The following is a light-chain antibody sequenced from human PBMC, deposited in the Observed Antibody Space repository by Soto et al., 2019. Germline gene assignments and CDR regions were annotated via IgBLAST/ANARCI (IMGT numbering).Light chain of an antibody. CDR3: QQRGNWPPIT. Sequence: EIVLTQSPATLSLSPGERATLSCRASQSVSSYLAWYQQKPGQAPRLLIYDASNRATGIPARLSGSGSETDFTLTISSLEPEDFAVYYCQQRGNWPPITFGRGTRLEIK. CDR2: DAS. V-gene: IGKV3-11*01. CDR1: QSVSSY. J-gene: IGKJ5*01.